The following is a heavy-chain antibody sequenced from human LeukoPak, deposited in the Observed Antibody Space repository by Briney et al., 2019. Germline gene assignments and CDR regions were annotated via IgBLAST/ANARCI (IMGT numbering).Heavy chain of an antibody. CDR2: ISPNSGVT. J-gene: IGHJ3*01. D-gene: IGHD7-27*01. CDR3: ARELGRNAFDV. V-gene: IGHV1-2*02. Sequence: GASVKVSCKASGYTFADNHMYWIRQAPGQGLERMGWISPNSGVTNYAQKFQGRITMTGDTSISTGYMELSSLRSDDTAVYYCARELGRNAFDVWGQGTMVTVSS. CDR1: GYTFADNH.